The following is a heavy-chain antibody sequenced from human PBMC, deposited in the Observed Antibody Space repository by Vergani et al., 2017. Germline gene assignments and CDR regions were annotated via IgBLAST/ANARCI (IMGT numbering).Heavy chain of an antibody. V-gene: IGHV1-18*01. Sequence: QVQLVQSGAEVKKPGASVKVSCKASGYTFTSYGISWVRQAPGQGLEWMGWISAYNGNTNYAQKLQGRVTMTTDTSTSTAYMELRSLRSYDTAVYYCAKNVHVAGTRSYFDYWGQGTLVTVSS. J-gene: IGHJ4*02. D-gene: IGHD6-19*01. CDR2: ISAYNGNT. CDR1: GYTFTSYG. CDR3: AKNVHVAGTRSYFDY.